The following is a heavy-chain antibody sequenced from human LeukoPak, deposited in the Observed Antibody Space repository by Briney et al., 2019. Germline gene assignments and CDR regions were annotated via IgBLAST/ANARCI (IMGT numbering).Heavy chain of an antibody. CDR3: RAAADLNDY. J-gene: IGHJ4*02. CDR1: GFTFSGSA. V-gene: IGHV3-73*01. Sequence: GGSLRLSCAASGFTFSGSAMHCVRHASGKWLEWLGRIRSKADSYTTAYAASVKGRFIVSRDDSKNTAYLQMNSLKTEDTAVYYCRAAADLNDYWGQGTLVTVSS. CDR2: IRSKADSYTT. D-gene: IGHD6-13*01.